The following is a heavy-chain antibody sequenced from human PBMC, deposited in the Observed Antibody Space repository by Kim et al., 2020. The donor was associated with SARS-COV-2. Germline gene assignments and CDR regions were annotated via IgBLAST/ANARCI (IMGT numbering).Heavy chain of an antibody. J-gene: IGHJ4*02. D-gene: IGHD3-10*01. V-gene: IGHV4-39*01. CDR3: ARQVLLWFGEFDSYFDY. Sequence: NTTPSLKSRVTISVDTSKNQFSLKLSSVTAADTAVYYCARQVLLWFGEFDSYFDYWGQGTLVTVSS.